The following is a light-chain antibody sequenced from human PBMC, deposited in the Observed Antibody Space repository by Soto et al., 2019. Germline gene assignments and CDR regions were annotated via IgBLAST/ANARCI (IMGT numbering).Light chain of an antibody. J-gene: IGKJ4*01. Sequence: EIVMTQSPATLSVSPGERATLSCRASQSVSSNLAWYQQKPGQAPRLLIYGASTRATGFPARFSGSGSGTEFTLTINSLQSEDFAVYYCQQYNNWPPTFGGGTKVEIK. CDR1: QSVSSN. V-gene: IGKV3-15*01. CDR2: GAS. CDR3: QQYNNWPPT.